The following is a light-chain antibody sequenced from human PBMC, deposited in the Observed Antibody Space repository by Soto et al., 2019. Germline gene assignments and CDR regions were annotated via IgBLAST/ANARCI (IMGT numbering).Light chain of an antibody. CDR3: QPYNNN. Sequence: DIQMTQSPSTLYASVGDRVTITCRASHSITNWLAWYQQKPGKAPKVLIYDVSTLGSGVPSRFSGSGSGTEFTLTISSLQPDDFATSYCQPYNNNFGQGTKVHIK. V-gene: IGKV1-5*01. CDR2: DVS. J-gene: IGKJ2*01. CDR1: HSITNW.